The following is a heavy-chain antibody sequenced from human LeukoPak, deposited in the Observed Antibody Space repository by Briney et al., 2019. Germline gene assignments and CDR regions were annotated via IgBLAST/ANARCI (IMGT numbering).Heavy chain of an antibody. V-gene: IGHV3-48*01. D-gene: IGHD4-23*01. CDR3: ARERGVDYGGKEPARLNDY. J-gene: IGHJ4*02. CDR1: GFTFSSYN. Sequence: PGGSLRLSCAASGFTFSSYNMNWVRQAPGKGLEWVSYISSSSTIYHADSVKGRFTISRVNAKNSLYLQMNSLRAEDTAVYCCARERGVDYGGKEPARLNDYWGQGTLVTVSS. CDR2: ISSSSTI.